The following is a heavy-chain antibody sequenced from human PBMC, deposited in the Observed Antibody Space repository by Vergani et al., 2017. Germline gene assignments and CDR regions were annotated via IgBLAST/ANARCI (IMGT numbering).Heavy chain of an antibody. J-gene: IGHJ4*02. V-gene: IGHV1-2*02. D-gene: IGHD6-19*01. Sequence: VQLVQSGAEVKKPGESLRISCKGSGYSFTSYWISWVRQAPGQGLEWMGWINPNSGGTNYAQKFQGRVTMTRDTSISTAYMGLSRRRSDVTAVYYCAREGQYSSGYDYWGQGTLVTVSS. CDR2: INPNSGGT. CDR1: GYSFTSYW. CDR3: AREGQYSSGYDY.